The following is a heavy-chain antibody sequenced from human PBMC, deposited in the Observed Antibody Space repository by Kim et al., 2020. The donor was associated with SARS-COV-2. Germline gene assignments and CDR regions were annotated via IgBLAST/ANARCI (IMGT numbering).Heavy chain of an antibody. CDR2: K. Sequence: KYYADSGKGRFTISRDNSKSTLNRKMNSLRAEDTAVYYCARAVLEGWYFDLWGRGTLVTVSS. CDR3: ARAVLEGWYFDL. J-gene: IGHJ2*01. V-gene: IGHV3-33*01. D-gene: IGHD6-19*01.